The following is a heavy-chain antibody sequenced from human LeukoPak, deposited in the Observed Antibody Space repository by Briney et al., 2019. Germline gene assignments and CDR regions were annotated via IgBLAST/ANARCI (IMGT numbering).Heavy chain of an antibody. J-gene: IGHJ4*02. D-gene: IGHD3-9*01. Sequence: SETLSLTCTVSGGSVSSSTYYWGWVRQPPGKGLEWIGNIYYTGSTYYNASLRSRVILSVDTSKNQFSLKMTSVTAADTAVYYCARLSKGRYFDYIFDYWGQGALVTVPS. V-gene: IGHV4-39*01. CDR1: GGSVSSSTYY. CDR3: ARLSKGRYFDYIFDY. CDR2: IYYTGST.